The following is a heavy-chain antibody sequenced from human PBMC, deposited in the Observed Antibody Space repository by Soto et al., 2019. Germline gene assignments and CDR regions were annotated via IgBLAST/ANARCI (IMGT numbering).Heavy chain of an antibody. D-gene: IGHD5-12*01. Sequence: SDTLSLTCAVSGGSISSGGYSWSWIRQPPGKGLEWIGYIYHSGSTYYNPSLKSRATISVDRSKNQFSLKLSSVTAADTAVYYCARDGDGYDHWGQGTLVTVSS. CDR3: ARDGDGYDH. V-gene: IGHV4-30-2*02. CDR2: IYHSGST. CDR1: GGSISSGGYS. J-gene: IGHJ1*01.